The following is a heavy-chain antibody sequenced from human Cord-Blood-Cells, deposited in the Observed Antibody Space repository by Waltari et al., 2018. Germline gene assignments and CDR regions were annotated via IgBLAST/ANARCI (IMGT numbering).Heavy chain of an antibody. J-gene: IGHJ4*02. V-gene: IGHV1-69*01. CDR3: ARASRFLEWFLFDY. CDR2: IIPIFGTA. CDR1: GGTFSSYA. D-gene: IGHD3-3*01. Sequence: QVQLVQSGAEVKKPGSSVTVSCKASGGTFSSYAISWVRQAPGQGLEWMGGIIPIFGTANYAQKFQGRVTITADESTSTAYMELSSLRSEDTAVYYCARASRFLEWFLFDYWGQGTLVTVSS.